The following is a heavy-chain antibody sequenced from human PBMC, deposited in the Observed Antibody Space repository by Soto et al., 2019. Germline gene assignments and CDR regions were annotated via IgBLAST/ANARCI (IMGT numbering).Heavy chain of an antibody. CDR2: IYYSGST. CDR3: ATYSSGWGEFDY. J-gene: IGHJ4*02. Sequence: SETLSLTCTVSGGSISSYYWSWIRQPPGKGLEWIGYIYYSGSTNYNPSLKSRVTISVDTSKNQFSLKLSSVTAADTAVYYCATYSSGWGEFDYSGQGTLVTVSS. D-gene: IGHD6-19*01. CDR1: GGSISSYY. V-gene: IGHV4-59*01.